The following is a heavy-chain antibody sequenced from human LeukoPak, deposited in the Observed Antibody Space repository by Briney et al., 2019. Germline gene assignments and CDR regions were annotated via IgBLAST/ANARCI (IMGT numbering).Heavy chain of an antibody. CDR3: ARAPVTPTKGIVASDY. CDR2: INPSGGST. CDR1: GYTFTSYY. V-gene: IGHV1-46*01. D-gene: IGHD1-26*01. Sequence: GASAKVSCKASGYTFTSYYMHWVRQAPGQGLEWMGIINPSGGSTSYAQKFQGRVTMTRDTSTSTVYMELSSLRSEDTAVYYCARAPVTPTKGIVASDYWGQGTLVTVSS. J-gene: IGHJ4*02.